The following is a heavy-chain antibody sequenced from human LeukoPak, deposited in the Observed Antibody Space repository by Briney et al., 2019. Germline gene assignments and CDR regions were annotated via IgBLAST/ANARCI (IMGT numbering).Heavy chain of an antibody. CDR2: INPNSGGT. Sequence: ASVKVPCKASGYTFTGYYMHWVRQAPGQGLEWMGWINPNSGGTNYAQKFQGWVTMTRDTSISTAYMELSRLRSDDTAVYYCARSYYYDSSGYFDYWGQGTLVTVSS. CDR3: ARSYYYDSSGYFDY. CDR1: GYTFTGYY. V-gene: IGHV1-2*04. J-gene: IGHJ4*02. D-gene: IGHD3-22*01.